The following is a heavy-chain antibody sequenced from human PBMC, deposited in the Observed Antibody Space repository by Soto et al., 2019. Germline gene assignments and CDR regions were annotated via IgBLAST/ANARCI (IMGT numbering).Heavy chain of an antibody. CDR3: ATRRGAGGHFEY. V-gene: IGHV3-23*01. CDR2: ASIGGST. CDR1: GFTFSSYA. J-gene: IGHJ4*01. D-gene: IGHD2-15*01. Sequence: DVQLLESGGGLVQAEGSLRLSCAASGFTFSSYAMGWVRQVPGKGLEWVAGASIGGSTHYADSVRGRFTISRDNSKNTLSLQMNSLTAEDTAVYFCATRRGAGGHFEYWGQGALVTVSS.